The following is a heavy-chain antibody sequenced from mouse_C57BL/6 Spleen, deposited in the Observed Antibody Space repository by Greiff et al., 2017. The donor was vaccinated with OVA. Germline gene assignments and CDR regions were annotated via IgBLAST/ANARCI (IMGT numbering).Heavy chain of an antibody. CDR1: GFTFSDYY. CDR3: ARHEGGYFDY. J-gene: IGHJ2*01. Sequence: EVKLMESGGGLVQPGGSLKLSCAASGFTFSDYYMYWVRQTPEKRLEWVAYISNGGGSTYYPDTVKGRFTISRDNAKNTLYLQMSRLKSEDTAMYYCARHEGGYFDYWGQGTTLTVSS. V-gene: IGHV5-12*01. CDR2: ISNGGGST.